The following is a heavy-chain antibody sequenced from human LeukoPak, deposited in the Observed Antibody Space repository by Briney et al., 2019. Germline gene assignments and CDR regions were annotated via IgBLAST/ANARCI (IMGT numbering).Heavy chain of an antibody. V-gene: IGHV3-73*01. CDR2: IRTKATSYAT. CDR3: TRLDLFYYDGSVYPG. D-gene: IGHD3-22*01. Sequence: GGSLKLSCAGSGFTFSGSAMHWVRQASGKGLEWVAHIRTKATSYATAYAASVKGRFTISRDDSKNTAYLQMNSLKTEDTAVYYCTRLDLFYYDGSVYPGWGQGTLVTVSS. J-gene: IGHJ4*02. CDR1: GFTFSGSA.